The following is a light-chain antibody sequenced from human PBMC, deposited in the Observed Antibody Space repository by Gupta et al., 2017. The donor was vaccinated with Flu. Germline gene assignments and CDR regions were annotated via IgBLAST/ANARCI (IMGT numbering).Light chain of an antibody. CDR3: QQYDDLPLS. CDR2: DAS. J-gene: IGKJ4*01. Sequence: GDRGTITCQASRGIVKCLNWYQQKPGRAPKLLIFDASHLHAGVASRFSGSGSGTDFTPTISDLQAEDVATYFCQQYDDLPLSFGGGTRVEMK. CDR1: RGIVKC. V-gene: IGKV1-33*01.